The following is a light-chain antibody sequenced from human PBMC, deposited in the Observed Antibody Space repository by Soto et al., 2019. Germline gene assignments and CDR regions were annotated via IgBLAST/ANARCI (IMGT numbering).Light chain of an antibody. J-gene: IGKJ1*01. CDR3: KQYNNWPRT. CDR1: QSVSSN. Sequence: EIVMTQSPATLSVSPGERATLSCRASQSVSSNLAWYQRKPGQAPRLLIYGASTRATGIPARFSGSGSGTEFTLTISSLQSEDLAVYYCKQYNNWPRTFGQGTKVEIK. V-gene: IGKV3-15*01. CDR2: GAS.